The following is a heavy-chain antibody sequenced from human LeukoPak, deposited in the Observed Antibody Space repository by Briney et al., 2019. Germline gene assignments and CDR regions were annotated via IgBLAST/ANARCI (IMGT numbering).Heavy chain of an antibody. V-gene: IGHV3-23*01. CDR3: AKSFDYGGNSLGSFFDY. CDR1: GFTFSSYA. Sequence: GGSLRLSCAASGFTFSSYAMSWARQAPGKGLEWVSAISGSGGSTYYADSVKGRFTISRDNSKNTLFLQMNSLRAEDTAVYYCAKSFDYGGNSLGSFFDYWGQGTLVTVSS. CDR2: ISGSGGST. D-gene: IGHD4-23*01. J-gene: IGHJ4*02.